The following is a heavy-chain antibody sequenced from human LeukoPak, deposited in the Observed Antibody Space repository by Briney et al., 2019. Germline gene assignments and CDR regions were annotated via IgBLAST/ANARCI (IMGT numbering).Heavy chain of an antibody. V-gene: IGHV3-23*01. CDR3: AKNSGSYPRCYFDY. J-gene: IGHJ4*02. Sequence: GGSLRLSCAASGFTFSSYGMHWVRQAPGKGLEWVSGISGSGGSTYYADSVKGRFTISRDNSNNTLYLQMNSLRAEDTAVYYCAKNSGSYPRCYFDYWGQGTLVTVSS. CDR2: ISGSGGST. CDR1: GFTFSSYG. D-gene: IGHD1-26*01.